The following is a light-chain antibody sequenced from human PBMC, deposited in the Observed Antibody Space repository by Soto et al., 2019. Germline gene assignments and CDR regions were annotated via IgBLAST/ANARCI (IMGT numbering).Light chain of an antibody. CDR1: SSGVGSYNL. CDR3: CSYAGSSTFYV. CDR2: EGS. V-gene: IGLV2-23*03. Sequence: QSVLTQPAPVSGAPGPSITLSCTGTSSGVGSYNLVSWYQQHPGKAPKLMIYEGSKRPSGVSNRFSGSKSGNTASLTISGLQAEDEADYYCCSYAGSSTFYVFGTGTKVTVL. J-gene: IGLJ1*01.